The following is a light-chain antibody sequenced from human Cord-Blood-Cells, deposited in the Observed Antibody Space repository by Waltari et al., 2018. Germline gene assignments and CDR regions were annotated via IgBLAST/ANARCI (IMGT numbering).Light chain of an antibody. CDR1: SSDVGGYNY. Sequence: QSALTQPASVSGSPGQSNTISCTGTSSDVGGYNYVSWYQQHPGKAPKLMIYEVSKRPSGVCNRFSGSKSGNTASLTIAGLQAEDEADYYCSSYTSSSTYVFGTGTKVTVL. V-gene: IGLV2-14*01. CDR2: EVS. CDR3: SSYTSSSTYV. J-gene: IGLJ1*01.